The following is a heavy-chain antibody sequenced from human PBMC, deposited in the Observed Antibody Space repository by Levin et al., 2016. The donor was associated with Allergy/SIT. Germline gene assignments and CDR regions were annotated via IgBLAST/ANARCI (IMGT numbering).Heavy chain of an antibody. CDR2: ISGSGDNT. CDR3: AKDLHGAFDY. J-gene: IGHJ4*02. Sequence: VRQAPGKGLEWVSAISGSGDNTYYADSVKGRFTISRDNSKNTLYLQVNSLRAEDTAIYYCAKDLHGAFDYWGQGTLVTVSS. V-gene: IGHV3-23*01. D-gene: IGHD4/OR15-4a*01.